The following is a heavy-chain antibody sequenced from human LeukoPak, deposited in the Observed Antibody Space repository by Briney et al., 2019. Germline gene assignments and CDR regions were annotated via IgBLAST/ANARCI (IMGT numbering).Heavy chain of an antibody. CDR2: IKQDGHEE. J-gene: IGHJ4*02. CDR3: ARDPPTKSYGSGTYDY. D-gene: IGHD3-10*01. CDR1: RFTFSSYW. Sequence: GGSLRLSCAASRFTFSSYWMSWVRQAPGKGLEWVANIKQDGHEEYYVDSVKGRFTISRDNAKNSLYLQMNSLRVEDTAVYYCARDPPTKSYGSGTYDYWGQGTLVTVSS. V-gene: IGHV3-7*01.